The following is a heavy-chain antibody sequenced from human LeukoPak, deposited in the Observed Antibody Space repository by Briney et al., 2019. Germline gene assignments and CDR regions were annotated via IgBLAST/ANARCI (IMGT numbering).Heavy chain of an antibody. D-gene: IGHD6-19*01. CDR1: GYTFTGYY. Sequence: ASVKVSCKASGYTFTGYYMHWVRQAPGQGLEWMGWINPNSGGTNYAQKFQGWVTMTRDTSISTAYMELSRLRSDDTAVYYCARDLSFGAGTHYFDYWSQGTLVTVSS. V-gene: IGHV1-2*04. CDR2: INPNSGGT. CDR3: ARDLSFGAGTHYFDY. J-gene: IGHJ4*02.